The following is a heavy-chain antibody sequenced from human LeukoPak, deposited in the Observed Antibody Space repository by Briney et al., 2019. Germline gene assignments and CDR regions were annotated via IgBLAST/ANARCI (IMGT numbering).Heavy chain of an antibody. CDR2: ISWNSGSI. J-gene: IGHJ4*02. D-gene: IGHD3-22*01. V-gene: IGHV3-9*01. CDR1: GFTFYDYA. Sequence: GGSLRLSCAASGFTFYDYAMHWVRQAPGKGLEWGSGISWNSGSIDYADSVKGRFTISRDNAKNSLYMQMNSLRAEDTALYYCAKGPLYYYDSTGRIDYWGQGPLVTVSS. CDR3: AKGPLYYYDSTGRIDY.